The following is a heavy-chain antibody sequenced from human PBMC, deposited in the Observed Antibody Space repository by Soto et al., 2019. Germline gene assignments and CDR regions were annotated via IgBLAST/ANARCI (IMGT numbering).Heavy chain of an antibody. CDR2: INPNSGGT. V-gene: IGHV1-2*04. J-gene: IGHJ5*02. Sequence: ASVKVSCKASGYAFTGYYMHWVRQAPGQGLEWMGWINPNSGGTNYAQKFQGWVTMTRDTSISTAYMELSRLRSDDTAVYYCARGITMVRGVISWWFDPWGQGTLVTVSS. CDR3: ARGITMVRGVISWWFDP. D-gene: IGHD3-10*01. CDR1: GYAFTGYY.